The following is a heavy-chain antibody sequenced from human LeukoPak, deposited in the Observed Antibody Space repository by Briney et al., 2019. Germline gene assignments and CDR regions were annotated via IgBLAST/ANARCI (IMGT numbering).Heavy chain of an antibody. Sequence: GASVKVSCKASGYTFNSYYMHWVRQAPGQGLEWMGIINPSGGSTTYAQKFQGRVTMTRDTSTRTVYMDLSSLRSEDTDVYYCARAYLDLYFDYWGQGTLVTVSS. J-gene: IGHJ4*02. V-gene: IGHV1-46*02. CDR1: GYTFNSYY. CDR2: INPSGGST. CDR3: ARAYLDLYFDY.